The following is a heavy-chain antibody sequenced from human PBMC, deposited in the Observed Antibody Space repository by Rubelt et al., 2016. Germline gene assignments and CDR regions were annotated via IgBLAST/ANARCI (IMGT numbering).Heavy chain of an antibody. CDR3: ARRISGGNSVKRDY. V-gene: IGHV4-39*07. CDR2: INHSGST. D-gene: IGHD4-23*01. J-gene: IGHJ4*02. CDR1: GGSISSSSYY. Sequence: QLQLQESGPGLVKPSETLSLTCTVSGGSISSSSYYWSWIRQPPGKGLEWIGEINHSGSTNYNPSLKSRVTRSVDTSKSQVSLRLSSVTAADTAVYYCARRISGGNSVKRDYWGQGTLVTVSS.